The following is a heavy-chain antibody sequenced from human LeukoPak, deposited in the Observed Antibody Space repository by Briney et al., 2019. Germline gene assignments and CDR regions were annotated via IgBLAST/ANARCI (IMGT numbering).Heavy chain of an antibody. CDR1: AYTFTSYW. V-gene: IGHV5-51*01. CDR2: IYPGDSNT. CDR3: ATLISDWLGFEY. Sequence: KDGESLKISCKGSAYTFTSYWIGWVRQMPGKGLEWMGIIYPGDSNTRYSPSFQGQVTISADKSISTAYLQWSSLKASDTAMYYCATLISDWLGFEYWGLGTLVTVSS. J-gene: IGHJ4*02. D-gene: IGHD3/OR15-3a*01.